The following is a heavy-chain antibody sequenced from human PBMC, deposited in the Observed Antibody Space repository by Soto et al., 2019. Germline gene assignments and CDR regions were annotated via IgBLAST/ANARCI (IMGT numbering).Heavy chain of an antibody. J-gene: IGHJ4*02. CDR2: MIPILGVA. V-gene: IGHV1-69*02. CDR3: FLSLFDY. CDR1: GGAFSSYT. Sequence: SVKVSCKASGGAFSSYTISWVRQAPGQGLEWMGRMIPILGVANYAQKFQGRVTMTTDKSISTAYMELSSLRSEDTAVYYCFLSLFDYWGQGTLVTVSS.